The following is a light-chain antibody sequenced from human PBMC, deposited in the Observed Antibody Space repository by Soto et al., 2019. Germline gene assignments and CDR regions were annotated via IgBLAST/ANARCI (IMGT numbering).Light chain of an antibody. V-gene: IGKV1-5*01. J-gene: IGKJ4*01. CDR2: DAS. CDR3: QQYDNYPLT. CDR1: QSINNW. Sequence: DIQMTQSPSTLSASVGDRVTITCRASQSINNWLAWYQQKPGKAPKLLIYDASNLESGVPSRFSGSASGTEFTLTISSLQPDDFATYYCQQYDNYPLTFGGGTKVDI.